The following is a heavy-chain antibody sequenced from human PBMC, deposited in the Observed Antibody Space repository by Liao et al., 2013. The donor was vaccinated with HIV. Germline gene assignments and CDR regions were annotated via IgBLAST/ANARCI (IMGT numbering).Heavy chain of an antibody. CDR3: ARGRDGVPNWFGP. Sequence: QVQLQESGPGLVKPSQTLSLTCTVSGGSISSGTYYWNWIRQPAGKGLEWIGRIYTSGSTNYNPSLKSRVTISVDTSKNQFSLKLTSVTAADSAVYYCARGRDGVPNWFGPWGRGTPVTVSS. V-gene: IGHV4-61*02. D-gene: IGHD5-24*01. CDR2: IYTSGST. J-gene: IGHJ5*02. CDR1: GGSISSGTYY.